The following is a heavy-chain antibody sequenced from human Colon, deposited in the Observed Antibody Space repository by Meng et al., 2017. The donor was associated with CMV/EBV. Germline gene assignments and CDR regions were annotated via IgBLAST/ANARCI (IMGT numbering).Heavy chain of an antibody. CDR2: IYSNGRI. CDR3: GRAGARGVPIDV. CDR1: GGYISGHY. D-gene: IGHD3-10*01. J-gene: IGHJ1*01. Sequence: QVQLQAGGPGLLKPSETLSLTCSVSGGYISGHYWTWIRRPAGEGLQWLGRIYSNGRIDENYSLRSRVTISVDTSKNQLSLRLTSVTAADTAVYYCGRAGARGVPIDVWGRGTLVTVSS. V-gene: IGHV4-4*07.